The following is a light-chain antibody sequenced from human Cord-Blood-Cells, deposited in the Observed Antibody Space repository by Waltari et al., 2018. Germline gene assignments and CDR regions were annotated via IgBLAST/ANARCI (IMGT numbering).Light chain of an antibody. CDR1: QSIRSY. Sequence: IQMTQSQSSLSAPVGDRATITCRASQSIRSYLHGYQQKPGKAPKLLIYAAASMQSGVPSRFSSSGSGTDFTLTISSLQPGDFATYYYQQSYSTPPTFGGRTKVEIK. V-gene: IGKV1-39*01. CDR2: AAA. CDR3: QQSYSTPPT. J-gene: IGKJ4*01.